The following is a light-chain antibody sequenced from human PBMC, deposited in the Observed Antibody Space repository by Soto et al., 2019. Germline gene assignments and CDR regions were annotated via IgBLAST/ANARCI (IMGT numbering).Light chain of an antibody. V-gene: IGKV3-20*01. J-gene: IGKJ1*01. CDR2: GAS. CDR3: QQYGSSPWT. Sequence: EIVLTQSPGTLSLSPGERATLSCRASQSVSSSYLAWYQQKPGQAPMLLICGASSRATDIPDRFSSSGSGTDFTLTISRLEPEDFAVYYCQQYGSSPWTFAQGTKVDI. CDR1: QSVSSSY.